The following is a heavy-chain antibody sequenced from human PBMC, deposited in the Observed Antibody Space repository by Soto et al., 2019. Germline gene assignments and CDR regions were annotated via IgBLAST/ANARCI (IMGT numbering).Heavy chain of an antibody. J-gene: IGHJ4*02. CDR3: AKTALRYCSSSSCYGSFDY. D-gene: IGHD2-2*01. CDR2: ISYDGSNK. Sequence: QVQLVGSGGGVVQPGTSLRLSCAASGFTFSSYGMHWVRQAPGKGLEWVAVISYDGSNKYYADSVKGRFTISRDNSKNTLYLKMNSLRAEDTAVYYCAKTALRYCSSSSCYGSFDYWGQGTLVTVSS. CDR1: GFTFSSYG. V-gene: IGHV3-30*18.